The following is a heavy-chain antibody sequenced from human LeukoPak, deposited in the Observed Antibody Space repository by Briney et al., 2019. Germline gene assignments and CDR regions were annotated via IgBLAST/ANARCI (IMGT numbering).Heavy chain of an antibody. D-gene: IGHD6-19*01. CDR2: IYYSGST. J-gene: IGHJ6*03. CDR3: ASTGGWYGGYYYYMDV. V-gene: IGHV4-30-4*08. Sequence: SQTLSLTCTVSGGSISSGDYYLSWIRQPPGKGLEWIGYIYYSGSTYYNPSLKSRVTISVDTSKNQFSLKLSSVTAADTAVYYCASTGGWYGGYYYYMDVWGKGTTVTVSS. CDR1: GGSISSGDYY.